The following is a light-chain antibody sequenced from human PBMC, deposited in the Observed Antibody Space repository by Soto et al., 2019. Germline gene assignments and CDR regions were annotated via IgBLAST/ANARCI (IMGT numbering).Light chain of an antibody. CDR1: SSDIGANNY. Sequence: QSVLTQPASVSGSPGQSSTISCTGSSSDIGANNYVSWYQQHPGKAPKLIIYDVTYRPSGVSDRFSASKSGNTASLTISGLQAEDEADYFCGSYTISHTVLFGGGTKVTVL. CDR3: GSYTISHTVL. V-gene: IGLV2-14*03. J-gene: IGLJ2*01. CDR2: DVT.